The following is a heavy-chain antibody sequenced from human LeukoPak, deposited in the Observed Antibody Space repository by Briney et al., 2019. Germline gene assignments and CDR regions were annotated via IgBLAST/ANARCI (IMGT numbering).Heavy chain of an antibody. Sequence: GESLKISCQGSGYSFTTYGIGWVRQMPGKGLEWMGIIYPGDSDTRYSPSFQGQVTISADKSISTAYLQWSSLKASDTAMYYCARHSYCGGDCSSPYYFDYWGQGTLVTVSS. CDR1: GYSFTTYG. D-gene: IGHD2-21*02. J-gene: IGHJ4*02. CDR2: IYPGDSDT. CDR3: ARHSYCGGDCSSPYYFDY. V-gene: IGHV5-51*01.